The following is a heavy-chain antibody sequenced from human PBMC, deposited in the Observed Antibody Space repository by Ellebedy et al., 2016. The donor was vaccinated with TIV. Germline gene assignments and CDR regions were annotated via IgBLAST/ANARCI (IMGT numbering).Heavy chain of an antibody. CDR3: ARGRRYFDSSGYYLDY. V-gene: IGHV4-34*01. D-gene: IGHD3-22*01. Sequence: SETLSLXXAVYVESFSGYYWSWIRQPPGKGLEWIGEINHSGSTNYNPSLKSRVTISTDTSKSQFSLKLSSVTAADTAVYFCARGRRYFDSSGYYLDYWGQGPLVTVSS. CDR2: INHSGST. J-gene: IGHJ4*02. CDR1: VESFSGYY.